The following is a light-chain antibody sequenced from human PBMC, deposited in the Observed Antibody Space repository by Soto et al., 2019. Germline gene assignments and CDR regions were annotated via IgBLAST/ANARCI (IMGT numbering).Light chain of an antibody. J-gene: IGLJ1*01. V-gene: IGLV2-14*01. Sequence: QSVLTQPASVSGSPGQSITISCTGTSSDVGAYNFVSWYQQHPDKAPKLMISEVSNRPSGVSDRFSGSKSGNTASLTISGLQAEEEADYYCASLHTTNFVFGNGTKVTV. CDR1: SSDVGAYNF. CDR3: ASLHTTNFV. CDR2: EVS.